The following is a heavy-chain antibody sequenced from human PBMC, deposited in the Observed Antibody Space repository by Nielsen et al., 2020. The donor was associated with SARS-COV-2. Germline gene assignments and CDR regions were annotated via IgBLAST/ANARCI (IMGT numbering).Heavy chain of an antibody. CDR2: ISYDGSNK. D-gene: IGHD3-3*01. V-gene: IGHV3-30*04. Sequence: GGSLRLSCAASGFTFSSYAMNWVRQAPGKGLEWVAVISYDGSNKYYADSVKGRFTISRDNSKNTLYLQMNSLRAEDTAVYYCASITIFGVEKRDYWGQGTLVTVSS. CDR1: GFTFSSYA. J-gene: IGHJ4*02. CDR3: ASITIFGVEKRDY.